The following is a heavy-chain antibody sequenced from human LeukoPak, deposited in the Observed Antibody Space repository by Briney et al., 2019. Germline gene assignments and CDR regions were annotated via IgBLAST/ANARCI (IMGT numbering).Heavy chain of an antibody. J-gene: IGHJ4*02. V-gene: IGHV4-39*07. CDR2: IYYSGST. D-gene: IGHD3-22*01. CDR1: GGSISSYY. Sequence: SETLSLTCTVSGGSISSYYWGWIRQPPGKGLEWIGSIYYSGSTYYNPSLKSRVTISVDTSKNQFSLKLSSVTAADTAVYYCARDDSSGHWGQGTLVTVSS. CDR3: ARDDSSGH.